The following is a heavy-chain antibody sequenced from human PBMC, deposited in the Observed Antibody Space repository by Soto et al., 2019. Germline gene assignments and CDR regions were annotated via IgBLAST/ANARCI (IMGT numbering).Heavy chain of an antibody. D-gene: IGHD6-6*01. CDR1: GCSFVCYD. Sequence: HSETLSLSCAVYGCSFVCYDWSWIRQPPGKGVEWIGEINHSGSTNYNPSLKSRVTISVDTSKNQFSLKLSSVTAADTAVYYCARWGPSSSSPYYYYGMDVWGQGTTVTVSS. V-gene: IGHV4-34*01. CDR3: ARWGPSSSSPYYYYGMDV. J-gene: IGHJ6*02. CDR2: INHSGST.